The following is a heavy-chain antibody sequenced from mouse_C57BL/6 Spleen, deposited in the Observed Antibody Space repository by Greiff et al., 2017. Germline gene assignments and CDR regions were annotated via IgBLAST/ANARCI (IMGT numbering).Heavy chain of an antibody. CDR1: GYSITSGYY. CDR3: ARDIGRTAPYWYFDV. V-gene: IGHV3-6*01. CDR2: ISYDGSN. D-gene: IGHD1-2*01. Sequence: EVQLQESGPGLVKPSQSLSLTCSVTGYSITSGYYWNWIRQFPGNKLEWMGYISYDGSNNYNPSLKNRISITRDTSKNQFFLKLNSVTTEDTATYYCARDIGRTAPYWYFDVWGTGTTVTVSS. J-gene: IGHJ1*03.